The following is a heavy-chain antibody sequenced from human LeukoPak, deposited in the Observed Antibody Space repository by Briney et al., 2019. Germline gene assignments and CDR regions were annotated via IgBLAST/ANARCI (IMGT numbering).Heavy chain of an antibody. D-gene: IGHD5-24*01. CDR3: ARQRDALYYFDS. CDR2: IYYSGST. J-gene: IGHJ4*02. V-gene: IGHV4-59*08. CDR1: GGSIRSYY. Sequence: SETLPLTCTVSGGSIRSYYWSWIRQPPGKGLEWIGYIYYSGSTNYNPSLKSRLTISVDTSKNQFSLKLSSVTAADTAVYYCARQRDALYYFDSWGQGTLVTVSS.